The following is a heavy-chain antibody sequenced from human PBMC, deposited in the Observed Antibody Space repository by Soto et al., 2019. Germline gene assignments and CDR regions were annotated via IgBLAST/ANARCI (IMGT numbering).Heavy chain of an antibody. CDR3: ARVLYYYDSSGYYVLVDY. CDR2: ISAYNGNT. J-gene: IGHJ4*02. Sequence: QVQLVQSGAEVKKPGASVKVSCKASGYTFTSYGISWVRQAPGQGLEWMGWISAYNGNTNYAQKLQGRVTMTTDTSTSTAYMELTSLRSDDTAVYYCARVLYYYDSSGYYVLVDYWGQGTLVTVSS. D-gene: IGHD3-22*01. CDR1: GYTFTSYG. V-gene: IGHV1-18*01.